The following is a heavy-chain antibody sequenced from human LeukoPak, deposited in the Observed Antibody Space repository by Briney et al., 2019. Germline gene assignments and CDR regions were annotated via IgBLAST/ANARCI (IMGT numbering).Heavy chain of an antibody. CDR2: ISGSGGIT. V-gene: IGHV3-23*01. Sequence: GGSLRLSCAASGFTFSSCAMNWVRQAPGKGLEWVSGISGSGGITHYADSVRGRFTISRDNFKNTLYLQMNSLRAEDTAVYYCAELGITMIGGVWGKGTTVTISS. CDR1: GFTFSSCA. CDR3: AELGITMIGGV. D-gene: IGHD3-10*02. J-gene: IGHJ6*04.